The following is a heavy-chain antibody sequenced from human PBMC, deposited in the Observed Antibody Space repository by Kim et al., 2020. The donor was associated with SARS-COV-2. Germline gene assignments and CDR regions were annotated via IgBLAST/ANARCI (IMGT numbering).Heavy chain of an antibody. J-gene: IGHJ6*02. D-gene: IGHD2-15*01. V-gene: IGHV1-69*13. CDR3: ARDEGYCSGGSCHDYYYGMDV. Sequence: SVKVSCKASGGTFSSYAISWVRQAPGQGLEWMGGIIPIFGTANYAQKFQGRVTITADESTSTAYMELSSLRSEDTAGYYCARDEGYCSGGSCHDYYYGMDVWGQGTTVTVSS. CDR1: GGTFSSYA. CDR2: IIPIFGTA.